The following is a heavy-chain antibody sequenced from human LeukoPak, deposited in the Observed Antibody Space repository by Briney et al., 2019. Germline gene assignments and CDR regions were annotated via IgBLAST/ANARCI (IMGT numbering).Heavy chain of an antibody. CDR3: AYGDYAPDDYFDY. Sequence: KSSETLSLTCTVSGGSISSYYWSWIRQPPGKGLEWIGEINHSGSTNYNPSLKSRVTISVDTSKNQFSLKLSSVTAADTAVYYCAYGDYAPDDYFDYWGQGTLVTVSS. V-gene: IGHV4-34*01. J-gene: IGHJ4*02. CDR1: GGSISSYY. D-gene: IGHD4-17*01. CDR2: INHSGST.